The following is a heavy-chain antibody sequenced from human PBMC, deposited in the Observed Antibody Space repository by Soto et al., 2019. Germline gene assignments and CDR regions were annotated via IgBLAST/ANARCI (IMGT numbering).Heavy chain of an antibody. V-gene: IGHV4-59*08. CDR3: ARRGLQQLADQYHHYSMHV. Sequence: SETLSLTCTVSGGSISSYYWSWIRQPPGKGLEWIGYIYYSGSTNYNPSLKSRVTISVDTSKNQFSLKLSSVTAADTAVYYCARRGLQQLADQYHHYSMHVSGKAPTVTVSS. D-gene: IGHD6-13*01. CDR1: GGSISSYY. J-gene: IGHJ6*03. CDR2: IYYSGST.